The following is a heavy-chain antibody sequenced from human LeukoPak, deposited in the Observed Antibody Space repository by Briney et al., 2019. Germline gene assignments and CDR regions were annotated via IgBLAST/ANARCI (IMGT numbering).Heavy chain of an antibody. Sequence: GGSLRLSCAASGFTFSSYAMSWVRQAPGKGLEWVSAISGSGGNTYYADSVRDRFTISRDNSKNTLYLQMNSLRAEDTAVYYCARRTYSSGWHGDYWGQGTLVTVSS. D-gene: IGHD6-19*01. J-gene: IGHJ4*02. CDR2: ISGSGGNT. CDR3: ARRTYSSGWHGDY. CDR1: GFTFSSYA. V-gene: IGHV3-23*01.